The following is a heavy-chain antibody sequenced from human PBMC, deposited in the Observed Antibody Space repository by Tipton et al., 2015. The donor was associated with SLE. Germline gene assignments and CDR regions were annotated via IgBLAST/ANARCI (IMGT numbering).Heavy chain of an antibody. CDR1: GGSISSYY. CDR2: IYYSGST. CDR3: ARMIVVVDHYGMDV. D-gene: IGHD3-22*01. Sequence: TLSLTCTVSGGSISSYYWSWIRQPPGKGLEWIGYIYYSGSTNYNPSLKSRVTISVDTSKNQFSLKLSSVTAADTAVYYCARMIVVVDHYGMDVWGQGTTVTVSS. J-gene: IGHJ6*02. V-gene: IGHV4-59*01.